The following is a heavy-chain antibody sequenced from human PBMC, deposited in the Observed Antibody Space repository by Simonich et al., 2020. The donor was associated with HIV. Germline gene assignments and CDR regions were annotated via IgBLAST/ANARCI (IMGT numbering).Heavy chain of an antibody. CDR2: ISSSSSTI. CDR1: GFTFSSYS. J-gene: IGHJ4*02. D-gene: IGHD3-22*01. CDR3: ARGRTYYYDSSGFDY. V-gene: IGHV3-48*01. Sequence: VQLVESGGGVVQPGRSLRLSCAASGFTFSSYSMNWVRQAPGKGLEWVSYISSSSSTIYYADSVKGRFTISRDNAKNSLYLQMNSLRAEDTAVYYCARGRTYYYDSSGFDYWGQGTLVTVSS.